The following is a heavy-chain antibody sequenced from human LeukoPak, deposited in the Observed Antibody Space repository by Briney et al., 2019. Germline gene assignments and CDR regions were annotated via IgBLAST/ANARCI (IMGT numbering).Heavy chain of an antibody. CDR2: ISGSGSGGST. CDR3: AKSSPPPLRY. V-gene: IGHV3-23*01. Sequence: GGSLRLSCAAFGFTFSSYAMSWVRQAPGKGLEWVSAISGSGSGGSTYYADSVKGRFTISRDNSKNTLYLQMNSLRAEDTAVYYCAKSSPPPLRYWGQGTLVTVSS. CDR1: GFTFSSYA. J-gene: IGHJ4*02.